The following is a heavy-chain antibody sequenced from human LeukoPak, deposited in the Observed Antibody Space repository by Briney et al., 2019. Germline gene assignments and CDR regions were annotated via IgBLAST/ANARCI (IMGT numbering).Heavy chain of an antibody. D-gene: IGHD6-13*01. CDR1: GYTLTELS. J-gene: IGHJ4*02. CDR3: ATGGSRIAAAGPDDPPFDY. Sequence: ASVKVSCKVSGYTLTELSMHWVRQAPGKGLEWMGGFDPEDGETIYAQKFQGRVTMTEDTSTDTAYMELSSLRSEDTAVYYCATGGSRIAAAGPDDPPFDYWGQGTLVTVSS. CDR2: FDPEDGET. V-gene: IGHV1-24*01.